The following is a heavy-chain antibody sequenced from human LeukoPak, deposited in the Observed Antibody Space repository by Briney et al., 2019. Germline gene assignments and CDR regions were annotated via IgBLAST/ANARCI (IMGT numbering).Heavy chain of an antibody. CDR1: GGSFSGYY. V-gene: IGHV4-34*01. CDR3: ARRAIRFERGYYYYMDV. Sequence: SETLSLTCAVYGGSFSGYYWSWIRQPPGKGLEWIGEINHSGSTNYNPSLKSRVTISVDTSKNQFSLKLSSVTAADTAVYYCARRAIRFERGYYYYMDVWGKGTTVTVSS. J-gene: IGHJ6*03. D-gene: IGHD3-10*01. CDR2: INHSGST.